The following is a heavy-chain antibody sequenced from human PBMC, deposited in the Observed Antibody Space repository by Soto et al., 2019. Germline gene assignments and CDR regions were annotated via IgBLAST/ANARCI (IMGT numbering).Heavy chain of an antibody. V-gene: IGHV3-48*01. CDR3: ARAQRITIFEVVIHYYMDV. J-gene: IGHJ6*03. CDR2: ISSSSNSI. D-gene: IGHD3-3*01. Sequence: HPGGSLRLSCAASGFTFSRYSMNWVRQAPGKGLEWVSYISSSSNSIYYADSVKGRFTISRDNAKNSLYLQMNSLRAEDTAVYYCARAQRITIFEVVIHYYMDVWGKGTTVTVS. CDR1: GFTFSRYS.